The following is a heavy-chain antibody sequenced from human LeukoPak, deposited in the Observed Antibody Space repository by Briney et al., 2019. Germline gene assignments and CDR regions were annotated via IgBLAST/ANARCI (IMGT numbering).Heavy chain of an antibody. CDR2: IYPGDSDT. D-gene: IGHD3-10*01. Sequence: RGESLKISCKGSGYSFTSYWIGWVRQMPGKGLEWMGIIYPGDSDTRYSPSFQGQVTISADKSISTAYLQWSSLKASDTAMYYCALTMVRGLSAFDIWGQGTMVTVSS. V-gene: IGHV5-51*01. CDR1: GYSFTSYW. J-gene: IGHJ3*02. CDR3: ALTMVRGLSAFDI.